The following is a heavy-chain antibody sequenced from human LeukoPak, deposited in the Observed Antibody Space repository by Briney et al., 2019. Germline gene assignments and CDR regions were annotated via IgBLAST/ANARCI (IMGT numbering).Heavy chain of an antibody. CDR2: IIPIIGIA. V-gene: IGHV1-69*02. J-gene: IGHJ4*02. Sequence: SVKVSCKASGDTFSSYTISWVRQAPGQGLEWMGRIIPIIGIANYAQKFQGRVTITADKSTSTAYMELSSLRSEDTAVYYCARGLVVVPEYFDYWGQGTLVTVSS. CDR3: ARGLVVVPEYFDY. D-gene: IGHD3-22*01. CDR1: GDTFSSYT.